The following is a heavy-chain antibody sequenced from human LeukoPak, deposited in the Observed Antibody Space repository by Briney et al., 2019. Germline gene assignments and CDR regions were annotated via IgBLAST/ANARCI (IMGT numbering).Heavy chain of an antibody. Sequence: GGSLRLSCAASGFTFSSYAMSWVRQAPGKGLEWVSAISGSGGSTYYADSVKGRFTISRDNSKNTLYLQMNSLRAEDTAVYYCAKSYRLNDYGDYQDAFDIWGQGTMVTVSS. D-gene: IGHD4-17*01. V-gene: IGHV3-23*01. CDR2: ISGSGGST. J-gene: IGHJ3*02. CDR1: GFTFSSYA. CDR3: AKSYRLNDYGDYQDAFDI.